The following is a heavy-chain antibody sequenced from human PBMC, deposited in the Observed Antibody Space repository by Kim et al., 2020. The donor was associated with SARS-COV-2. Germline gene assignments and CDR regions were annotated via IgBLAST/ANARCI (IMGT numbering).Heavy chain of an antibody. Sequence: GGSPRLSCAASGFTFSDYYMSWIRQAPGKGLEWVSYISSSAGTIYYADSVKGRFTISRDNAKNSLYLQMNSLRAEDTAVYYCARDMIAAAKRDGMDVWGQGTTVTVSS. D-gene: IGHD6-13*01. CDR2: ISSSAGTI. CDR3: ARDMIAAAKRDGMDV. CDR1: GFTFSDYY. J-gene: IGHJ6*02. V-gene: IGHV3-11*04.